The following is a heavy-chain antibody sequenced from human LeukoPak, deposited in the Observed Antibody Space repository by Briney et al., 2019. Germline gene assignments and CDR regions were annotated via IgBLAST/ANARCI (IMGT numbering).Heavy chain of an antibody. CDR1: GGSISSYY. Sequence: SETLSLTCTVSGGSISSYYWSWIRQPPGKGLEWIGKINHSGSTNYNPSLKSRVTISVDTSKNQFSLKLSSVTAADTAVYYCARGRRKYYYDSSGCIDPWGQGTLVTVSS. D-gene: IGHD3-22*01. CDR3: ARGRRKYYYDSSGCIDP. J-gene: IGHJ5*02. CDR2: INHSGST. V-gene: IGHV4-34*01.